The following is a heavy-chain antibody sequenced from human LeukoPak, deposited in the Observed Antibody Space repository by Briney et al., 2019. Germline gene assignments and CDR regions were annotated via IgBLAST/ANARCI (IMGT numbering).Heavy chain of an antibody. CDR2: IYYSGST. CDR3: ARAPDILTGYYRLDY. D-gene: IGHD3-9*01. CDR1: GGSFSGYY. Sequence: KPSETLSLTCAVYGGSFSGYYWSWIRQPPGKGLEWIGYIYYSGSTNYNPSLKSRVTISVDTSKNQFSLKLSSVTAADTAVYYCARAPDILTGYYRLDYWGQGTLVTVSS. V-gene: IGHV4-59*01. J-gene: IGHJ4*02.